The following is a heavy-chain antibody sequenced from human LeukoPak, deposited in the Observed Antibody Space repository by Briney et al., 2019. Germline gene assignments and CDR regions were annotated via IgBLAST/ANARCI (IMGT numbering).Heavy chain of an antibody. J-gene: IGHJ1*01. CDR3: ARASYDYVWGSYRYPEYFQH. Sequence: GGSLRLSCAASGSTFSSYAMHWVRQAPGKGLEYVSAISSNGGSTYYANSVKGRFTISRDNSKNTLYLQMGSLRAEDMAVYYCARASYDYVWGSYRYPEYFQHWGQGTLVTVSS. D-gene: IGHD3-16*02. CDR1: GSTFSSYA. CDR2: ISSNGGST. V-gene: IGHV3-64*01.